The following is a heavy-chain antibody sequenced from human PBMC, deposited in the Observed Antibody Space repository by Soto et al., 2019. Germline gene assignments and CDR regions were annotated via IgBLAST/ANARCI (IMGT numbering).Heavy chain of an antibody. V-gene: IGHV4-34*01. Sequence: SETLSLTCSIYSGSFCGYYWSWIRQPPGKGLEWIGEISQSGNTNYSPSLKSRVSISIDTSKKQFSLNLASVSAADPAVYYCARAPKVSGSSQTRLDFWGQGTLVTVSS. CDR3: ARAPKVSGSSQTRLDF. CDR1: SGSFCGYY. CDR2: ISQSGNT. J-gene: IGHJ4*02. D-gene: IGHD6-6*01.